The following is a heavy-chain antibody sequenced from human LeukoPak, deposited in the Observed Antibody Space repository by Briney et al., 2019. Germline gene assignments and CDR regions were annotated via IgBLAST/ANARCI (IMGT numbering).Heavy chain of an antibody. CDR2: ISCDGSDK. J-gene: IGHJ4*02. Sequence: GGSLRLSCAASGFTFSTYAMHWVRQAPGKGLEWVALISCDGSDKYYADSVKGRFTISRDNSKNTLYLQMNSLRAEDTAVYYCARSAHYYDISGFYSQFDYWGQGTLVTVSS. CDR1: GFTFSTYA. V-gene: IGHV3-30*04. CDR3: ARSAHYYDISGFYSQFDY. D-gene: IGHD3-22*01.